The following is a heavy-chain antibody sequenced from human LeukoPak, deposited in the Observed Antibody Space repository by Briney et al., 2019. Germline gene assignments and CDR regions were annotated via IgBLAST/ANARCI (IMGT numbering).Heavy chain of an antibody. CDR3: ARAELTGYYGVDY. V-gene: IGHV4-4*02. D-gene: IGHD3-9*01. J-gene: IGHJ4*02. Sequence: SERMSLTSAVSAGSPSTSTWWSWVRQPPGKGRGWSGEIYHSGSTNYKQTLKSRVTISVDKSKSQFSLKLSTVTAADTAVYYCARAELTGYYGVDYWGRGTLVTVSS. CDR1: AGSPSTSTW. CDR2: IYHSGST.